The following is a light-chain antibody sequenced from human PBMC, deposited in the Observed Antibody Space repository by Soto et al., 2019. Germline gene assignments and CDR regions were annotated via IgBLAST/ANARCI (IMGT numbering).Light chain of an antibody. Sequence: EIVLTQSPATLSLSPGERATLSCRASQSVSSYLAWYQQKPGQAPRLLIYGASNRATDIPARFSGSGSGTNFTLTSSSLESEDFAVYYCQQRGNWPRTLGQGTKLEIK. CDR1: QSVSSY. J-gene: IGKJ2*01. V-gene: IGKV3-11*01. CDR2: GAS. CDR3: QQRGNWPRT.